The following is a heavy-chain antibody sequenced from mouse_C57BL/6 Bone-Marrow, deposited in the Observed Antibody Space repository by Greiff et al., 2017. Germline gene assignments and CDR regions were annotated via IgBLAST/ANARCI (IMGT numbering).Heavy chain of an antibody. Sequence: VQRVESGPELVKPGASVKISCKASGYAFSSSWMNWVKQRPGKGLEWIGRIYPGDGDTNYNGKFKGKATLTADKSSSTAYMQLSSLTSEDSAVYFCARRDYYGSSYVDYWGQGTTLTVSS. CDR2: IYPGDGDT. V-gene: IGHV1-82*01. J-gene: IGHJ2*01. CDR3: ARRDYYGSSYVDY. D-gene: IGHD1-1*01. CDR1: GYAFSSSW.